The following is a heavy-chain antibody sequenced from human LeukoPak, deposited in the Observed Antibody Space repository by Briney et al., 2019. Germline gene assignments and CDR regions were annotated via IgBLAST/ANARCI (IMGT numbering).Heavy chain of an antibody. D-gene: IGHD2-2*01. CDR3: AKDPSSVVPAAKTLYYYYYGMDV. V-gene: IGHV3-30*18. CDR1: GFTFSSYG. J-gene: IGHJ6*04. Sequence: GRSLRLSCAASGFTFSSYGMHCVRQAPGKGLEWVAVISYDGSNKYYADSVKGRFTISRDNSKNTLYLQMNSLRAEDTAVYYCAKDPSSVVPAAKTLYYYYYGMDVWGKGTTVTVSS. CDR2: ISYDGSNK.